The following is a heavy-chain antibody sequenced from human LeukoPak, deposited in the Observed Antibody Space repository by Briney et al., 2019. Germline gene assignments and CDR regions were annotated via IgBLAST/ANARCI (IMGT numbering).Heavy chain of an antibody. CDR2: VHLSGRT. V-gene: IGHV4-4*02. CDR3: AREGGPYRPLDY. J-gene: IGHJ4*02. D-gene: IGHD2-2*01. Sequence: PSGTLSLTSGVSGGSISTTNWWTWVRQPPGEGLEWIGEVHLSGRTHYIPSLESRVTMSVDMSENHISLRLTSVTAADTAVYYCAREGGPYRPLDYSGQGTLVTVSS. CDR1: GGSISTTNW.